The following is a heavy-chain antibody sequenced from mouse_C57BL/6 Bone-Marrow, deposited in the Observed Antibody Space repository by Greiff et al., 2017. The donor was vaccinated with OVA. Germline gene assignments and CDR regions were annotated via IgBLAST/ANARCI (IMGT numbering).Heavy chain of an antibody. Sequence: ESGPGLVKPSQSLSLTCSVTGYSITSGYYWNWIRQFPGNKLEWMGYISYDGSNNYNPSLKNRISITRDTSKNQFFLKLNSVTTEDTATYYCARDSYYGSRFRYWYFDVWGTGTTVTVSS. CDR1: GYSITSGYY. D-gene: IGHD1-1*01. V-gene: IGHV3-6*01. J-gene: IGHJ1*03. CDR3: ARDSYYGSRFRYWYFDV. CDR2: ISYDGSN.